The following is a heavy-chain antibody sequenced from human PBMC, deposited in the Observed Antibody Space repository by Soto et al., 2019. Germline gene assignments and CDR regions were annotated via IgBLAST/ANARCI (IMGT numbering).Heavy chain of an antibody. V-gene: IGHV4-59*08. CDR2: IYYSGST. J-gene: IGHJ6*03. D-gene: IGHD6-6*01. CDR3: ARLCIAARPLYTYYYYMDV. Sequence: PSETLSLTCTVSGGSISSYYWSWIRQPPGKGLEWIGYIYYSGSTNYNPSLKSRVTISVDTSKNQFSLKLSSVTAADTAVYYCARLCIAARPLYTYYYYMDVWGKGSTVTV. CDR1: GGSISSYY.